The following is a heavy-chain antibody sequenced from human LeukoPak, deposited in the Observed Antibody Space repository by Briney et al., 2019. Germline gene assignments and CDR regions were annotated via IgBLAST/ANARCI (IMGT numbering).Heavy chain of an antibody. J-gene: IGHJ3*02. CDR2: INHSGST. CDR3: ARVSYDSSGYFQSDAFDI. V-gene: IGHV4-34*01. D-gene: IGHD3-22*01. Sequence: SETLSLTCAVYGGPFSGYYWSWIRQPPGKGLEWIGEINHSGSTNYNPSLESRVTISVDTSKNQFSLKLSSVTAADTAVYYCARVSYDSSGYFQSDAFDIWGQGTMVTVSS. CDR1: GGPFSGYY.